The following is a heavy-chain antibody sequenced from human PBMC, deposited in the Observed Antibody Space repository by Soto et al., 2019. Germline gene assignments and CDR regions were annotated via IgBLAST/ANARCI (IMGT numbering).Heavy chain of an antibody. V-gene: IGHV3-30*03. CDR2: ISYDGGLQ. Sequence: QAHLVESGGGVVQPGRSLRLSCAASGFTFTSYGMHWVRQAPGTRLEWVAVISYDGGLQHYADSVKGRFTISRDTSKNMVLLQMNSMIGEDTAVYYCVSDRGYGHASVTYNWGQGTLVSVSS. CDR3: VSDRGYGHASVTYN. CDR1: GFTFTSYG. J-gene: IGHJ4*02. D-gene: IGHD5-18*01.